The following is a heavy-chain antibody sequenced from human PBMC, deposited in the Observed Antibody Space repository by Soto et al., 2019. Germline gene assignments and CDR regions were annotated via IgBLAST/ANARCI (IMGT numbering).Heavy chain of an antibody. J-gene: IGHJ6*03. Sequence: QLQLQESGPGLVKPSETLSLTCTVSGGSISSSSYYWGWIRQPPGKGLEWIGSIYYSGSTYYNPSLKSRVTISVDTSKHQFSLKLSSVTAADTAVYYCARRADCSSTSCYDYYYYYYMDVWGKGTTVTVSS. CDR3: ARRADCSSTSCYDYYYYYYMDV. V-gene: IGHV4-39*01. CDR1: GGSISSSSYY. D-gene: IGHD2-2*01. CDR2: IYYSGST.